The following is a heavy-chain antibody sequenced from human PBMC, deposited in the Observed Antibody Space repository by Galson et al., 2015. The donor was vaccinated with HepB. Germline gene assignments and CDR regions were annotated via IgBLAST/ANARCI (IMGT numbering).Heavy chain of an antibody. J-gene: IGHJ4*02. CDR2: IRYDGSNK. Sequence: LRLSCAASGFTFSSYGMHWVRQAPGKGLEWVAFIRYDGSNKYYADSVKGRFTISRDNSKNTLYLQMNSLRAEDTAVYYCAKDQEEYYDSSAFIDYWGQGTLVTVSS. CDR3: AKDQEEYYDSSAFIDY. V-gene: IGHV3-30*02. CDR1: GFTFSSYG. D-gene: IGHD3-22*01.